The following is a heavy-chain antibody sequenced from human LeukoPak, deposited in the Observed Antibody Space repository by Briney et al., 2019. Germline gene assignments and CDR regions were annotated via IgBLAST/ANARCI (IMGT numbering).Heavy chain of an antibody. CDR3: AKDKRAAASGPFDY. J-gene: IGHJ4*02. CDR2: ISNSGSTI. D-gene: IGHD6-13*01. V-gene: IGHV3-48*04. Sequence: GGSLRLSCAASGFTFSSYAMHWVRQAPGKGLEWISYISNSGSTISNADSVKGRFTISRDNAKNSLYLQMNSLRAEDTALYYCAKDKRAAASGPFDYWGQGTLVTVSS. CDR1: GFTFSSYA.